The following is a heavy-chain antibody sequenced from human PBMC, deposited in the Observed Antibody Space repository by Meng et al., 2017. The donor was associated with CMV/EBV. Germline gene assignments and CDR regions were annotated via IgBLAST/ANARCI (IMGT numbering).Heavy chain of an antibody. J-gene: IGHJ6*02. CDR3: VRDKSPLLWYGDIDAGMDV. CDR1: GFTFDNYG. CDR2: IRHDGSNK. Sequence: GGSLRLSCAASGFTFDNYGMHWVRQTPGKGLEWVAFIRHDGSNKYYADSVKGRFTISRDNAKNSLYLQLNSLSAEDTAVYYCVRDKSPLLWYGDIDAGMDVWGQGTSVTVSS. D-gene: IGHD3-10*01. V-gene: IGHV3-30*02.